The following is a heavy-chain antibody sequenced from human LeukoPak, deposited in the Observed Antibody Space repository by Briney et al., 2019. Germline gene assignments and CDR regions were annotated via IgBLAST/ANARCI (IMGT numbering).Heavy chain of an antibody. CDR3: AREFSSRYSGSYPFDY. Sequence: GGSLRLSCAASGFTFSSYGMHWVRQAPGKGLEWVAVIWYDGSNKYYADSVKGRFTISRDNSKNTLYLQINSLRAEDTAVYYCAREFSSRYSGSYPFDYWGQGTLVTVSS. J-gene: IGHJ4*02. V-gene: IGHV3-33*01. CDR1: GFTFSSYG. CDR2: IWYDGSNK. D-gene: IGHD1-26*01.